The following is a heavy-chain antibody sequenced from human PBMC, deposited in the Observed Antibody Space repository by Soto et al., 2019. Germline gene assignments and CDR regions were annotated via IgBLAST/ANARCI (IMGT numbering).Heavy chain of an antibody. D-gene: IGHD6-13*01. CDR1: GYSFTNYW. J-gene: IGHJ5*02. Sequence: GESLKISCKGSGYSFTNYWIAWVRQMPGKGLEWMGIIYPGDSDTRYSPSFQGQVTISADKSINTTYLQWSTQKASDTAMYYCARGRESGSWYWFDPWGQGTLVTVSS. CDR2: IYPGDSDT. CDR3: ARGRESGSWYWFDP. V-gene: IGHV5-51*01.